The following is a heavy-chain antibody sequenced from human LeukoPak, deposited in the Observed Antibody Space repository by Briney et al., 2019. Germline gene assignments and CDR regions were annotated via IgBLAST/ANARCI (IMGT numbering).Heavy chain of an antibody. Sequence: PSETLSLTCSVSDSPISGYYWTWIRQPLGKGLDWIGYIFYGESTDYNPSLKSRVTISVDTSKSQVSLQLTSVTAADTAVYYCARGSVTPDAGYWGPGTLVTVSS. D-gene: IGHD4-17*01. CDR3: ARGSVTPDAGY. J-gene: IGHJ4*02. V-gene: IGHV4-59*12. CDR2: IFYGEST. CDR1: DSPISGYY.